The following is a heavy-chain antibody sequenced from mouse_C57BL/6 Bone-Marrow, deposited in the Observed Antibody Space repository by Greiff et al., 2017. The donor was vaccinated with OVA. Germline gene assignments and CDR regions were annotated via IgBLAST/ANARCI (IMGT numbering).Heavy chain of an antibody. D-gene: IGHD1-1*01. J-gene: IGHJ4*01. CDR2: SRNKANDYTT. V-gene: IGHV7-1*01. CDR1: GFTFSDFY. CDR3: ARGYGSNAMDY. Sequence: EVQGVESGGGLVQSGRSLRLSCATSGFTFSDFYMEWVRQAPGKGLEWIAASRNKANDYTTEYSASVKGRFIVSRDTSPSILYLQINALRAEDTAIYYCARGYGSNAMDYWGQGTSVTVSS.